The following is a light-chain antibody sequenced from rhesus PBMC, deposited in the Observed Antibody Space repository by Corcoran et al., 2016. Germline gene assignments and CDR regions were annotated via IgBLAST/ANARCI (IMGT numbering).Light chain of an antibody. CDR3: LQYNSDPLT. V-gene: IGKV1-43*02. Sequence: DIQMTQSPSSLSASVGDRVTITCRASQGISNFLSWYQQKPGKAPNLLIYDASTLKGGVPSRFSGSGSGTDFTLTISSLQAEDFATYFCLQYNSDPLTFGPGTKLDVK. J-gene: IGKJ3*01. CDR2: DAS. CDR1: QGISNF.